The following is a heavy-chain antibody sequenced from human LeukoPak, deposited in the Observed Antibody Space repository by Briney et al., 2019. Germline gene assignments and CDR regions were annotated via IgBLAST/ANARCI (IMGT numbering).Heavy chain of an antibody. Sequence: GGSLRLSCAGSGFTFSDYTMHWVRQGPGKGLEYVSAITANARSKYHADSVRGRFTISRDISKNTLYLQMYSLRAEDTAVYFCAKESGPYYYYMDVWGKGTTVTVSS. D-gene: IGHD1-14*01. CDR1: GFTFSDYT. CDR3: AKESGPYYYYMDV. CDR2: ITANARSK. V-gene: IGHV3-64*02. J-gene: IGHJ6*03.